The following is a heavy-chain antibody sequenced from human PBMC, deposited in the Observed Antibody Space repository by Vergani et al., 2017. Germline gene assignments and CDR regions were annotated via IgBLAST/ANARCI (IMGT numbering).Heavy chain of an antibody. CDR1: GYTFTNYY. D-gene: IGHD5-18*01. CDR3: ARGAPYSYGPPGYYGMDV. J-gene: IGHJ6*02. CDR2: VNPSGGST. Sequence: QVQLVQSGAEVKKPGASVKISCKASGYTFTNYYIHWVRQAPGQGLEWMGMVNPSGGSTTYAQKFQGRVTMTRDTSTSTVYMELSSLRSEDTAVYYCARGAPYSYGPPGYYGMDVWGQGTTVTVSS. V-gene: IGHV1-46*01.